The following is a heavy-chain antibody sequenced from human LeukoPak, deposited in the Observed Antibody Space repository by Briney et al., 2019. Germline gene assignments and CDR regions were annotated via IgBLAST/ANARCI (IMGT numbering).Heavy chain of an antibody. Sequence: SETPSLTCTVSGGSISSGGYCWSWLRQHPGKGLEWIGYIYYSGSTYYNPSLKSRVTISVDTSKNQFSLKLSSVTAADTAVYYCALSGYDTYYFDYWGQGTLVTVSS. V-gene: IGHV4-31*03. CDR2: IYYSGST. CDR3: ALSGYDTYYFDY. J-gene: IGHJ4*02. CDR1: GGSISSGGYC. D-gene: IGHD5-12*01.